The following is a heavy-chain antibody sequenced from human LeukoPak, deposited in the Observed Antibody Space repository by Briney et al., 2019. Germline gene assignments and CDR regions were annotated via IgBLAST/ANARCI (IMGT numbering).Heavy chain of an antibody. CDR2: ISGDGENT. V-gene: IGHV3-23*01. J-gene: IGHJ4*02. D-gene: IGHD6-19*01. CDR3: ARLVAHSSPSDY. Sequence: PGGSLRLSCVASGFNFNRHVMSWVRQAPEKGLQWVSAISGDGENTYYTDSVKGRFTISRDNSKNMLFLQMNSLRGEDTAVYYCARLVAHSSPSDYWGQGTLVTVSS. CDR1: GFNFNRHV.